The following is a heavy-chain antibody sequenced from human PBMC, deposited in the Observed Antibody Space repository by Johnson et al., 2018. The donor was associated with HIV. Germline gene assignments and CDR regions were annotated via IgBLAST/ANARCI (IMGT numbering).Heavy chain of an antibody. D-gene: IGHD4-17*01. Sequence: VQLVESGGGLVKPGGSLRLSCAASGFTFDDYGMSWVRQAPGKGLEWVSLISWDGGSTYSADSVKGRFTLSRDNSKNSLYLQMNSLRAEDTALYYCARGEDGVDAFDIWGQGTMVTVSS. J-gene: IGHJ3*02. CDR3: ARGEDGVDAFDI. CDR1: GFTFDDYG. CDR2: ISWDGGST. V-gene: IGHV3-43D*03.